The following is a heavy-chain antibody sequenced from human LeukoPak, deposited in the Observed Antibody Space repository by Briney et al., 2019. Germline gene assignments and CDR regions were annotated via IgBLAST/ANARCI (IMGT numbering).Heavy chain of an antibody. J-gene: IGHJ6*03. V-gene: IGHV4-34*01. D-gene: IGHD3-16*01. CDR1: GGSFSGYY. CDR2: INHSGST. CDR3: ARASWGKQIYYYYYMDV. Sequence: SETLSLTCAVYGGSFSGYYWSWIRQPPGKGLEWIGEINHSGSTNYNPSLKSRVTISVDTSKNQFSLKLSSVTAADTAVYYCARASWGKQIYYYYYMDVWGKGTTVTVSS.